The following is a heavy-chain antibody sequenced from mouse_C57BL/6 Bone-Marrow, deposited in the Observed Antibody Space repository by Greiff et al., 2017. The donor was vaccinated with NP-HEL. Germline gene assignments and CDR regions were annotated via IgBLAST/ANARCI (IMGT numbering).Heavy chain of an antibody. J-gene: IGHJ2*01. D-gene: IGHD4-1*01. Sequence: EVNVVESGGGLVQPGGSLSLSCAASGFTFTDYYMSWVRQPPGKALEWLGFIRNKANGYTTEYSASVKGRFTISRDNSQSILYLQMNALRAEDSATYYCARLLGYFDYWGQGTTLTVSS. V-gene: IGHV7-3*01. CDR1: GFTFTDYY. CDR2: IRNKANGYTT. CDR3: ARLLGYFDY.